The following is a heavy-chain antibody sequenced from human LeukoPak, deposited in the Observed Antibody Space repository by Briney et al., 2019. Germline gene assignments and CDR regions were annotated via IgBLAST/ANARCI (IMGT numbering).Heavy chain of an antibody. CDR2: ISGRTGTI. V-gene: IGHV3-48*01. CDR1: GFTFSDYS. Sequence: GGSLRLSCEASGFTFSDYSMNWVRQAPGRGLQWIAYISGRTGTIYYADSVKGRFTVSRDNVRNSLFLQTNNLRVEDTAVYYCAKEPGEGGSAFDYWGQGTLVTVYS. J-gene: IGHJ4*02. CDR3: AKEPGEGGSAFDY. D-gene: IGHD3-16*01.